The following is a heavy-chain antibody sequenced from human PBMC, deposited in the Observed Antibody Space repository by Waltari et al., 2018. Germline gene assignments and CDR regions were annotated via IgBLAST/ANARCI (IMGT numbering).Heavy chain of an antibody. D-gene: IGHD5-18*01. CDR2: FLPYFGTA. J-gene: IGHJ6*02. CDR3: ARDTAMVKWGATYVMDV. V-gene: IGHV1-69*01. CDR1: GGTCSSYA. Sequence: QVQRVQYGDEVKKPGSSVKVSCKASGGTCSSYAISWVRQAPGKGLEWMGGFLPYFGTANYSQNVQGIVTITADESTSTAHMELSSLRAEDTAVYYFARDTAMVKWGATYVMDVWGQGTTVTVSS.